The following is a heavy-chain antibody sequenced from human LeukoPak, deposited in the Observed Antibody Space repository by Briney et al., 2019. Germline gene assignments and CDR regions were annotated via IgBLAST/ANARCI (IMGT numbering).Heavy chain of an antibody. J-gene: IGHJ5*02. V-gene: IGHV1-69*13. CDR2: IIPIFGTA. D-gene: IGHD3-3*01. CDR1: GGTFSSYA. CDR3: ARMVNFYDFWSGYYSGSFDP. Sequence: SVKVSCKASGGTFSSYAISWVRQAPGQGLEWMGGIIPIFGTANYAQKFQGRVTITADESTSTAYMELSSLRSEDTAVYYCARMVNFYDFWSGYYSGSFDPWGQGALVTVSS.